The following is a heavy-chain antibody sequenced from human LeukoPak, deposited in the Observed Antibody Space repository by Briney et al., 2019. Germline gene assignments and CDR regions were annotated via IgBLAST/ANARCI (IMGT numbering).Heavy chain of an antibody. D-gene: IGHD4-23*01. J-gene: IGHJ4*02. CDR3: ASLSQYGGNLDY. Sequence: SESLSLTCAVYGGSFSGYYWSWIRQPPGKGLEWIGEINHSGSTNYNPSLKSRVTISVDTSKDQFSLKLSSVTAADTAVYYCASLSQYGGNLDYWGQGTLVTVSS. CDR1: GGSFSGYY. V-gene: IGHV4-34*01. CDR2: INHSGST.